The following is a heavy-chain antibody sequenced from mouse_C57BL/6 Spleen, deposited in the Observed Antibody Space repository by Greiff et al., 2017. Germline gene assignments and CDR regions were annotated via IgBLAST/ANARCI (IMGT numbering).Heavy chain of an antibody. D-gene: IGHD2-1*01. CDR3: ARSGDGKYFYAMDY. CDR1: GYAFSSSW. Sequence: QVQLQQSGPELVKPGASVKISCKASGYAFSSSWMNWVKQRPGKGLEWIGRIYPGDGDTNYNGKFKGKATLTADKSSSTAYMQLSSLTSEDSAVYFCARSGDGKYFYAMDYWGQGTSVTVSS. J-gene: IGHJ4*01. V-gene: IGHV1-82*01. CDR2: IYPGDGDT.